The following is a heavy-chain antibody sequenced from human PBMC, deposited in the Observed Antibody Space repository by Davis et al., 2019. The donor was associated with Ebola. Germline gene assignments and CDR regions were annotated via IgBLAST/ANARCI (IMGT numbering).Heavy chain of an antibody. Sequence: SETLSLTCAVSGGSISSSNWWSWVRQPPGKGLEWIGEIYHSGSTNYNPSLKSRVTISVDTSKNQFSLKLSSVTAADTAVYYCARDDRLVRNYFDYWGQGTLVTVSS. V-gene: IGHV4-4*02. J-gene: IGHJ4*02. CDR2: IYHSGST. D-gene: IGHD3-10*01. CDR1: GGSISSSNW. CDR3: ARDDRLVRNYFDY.